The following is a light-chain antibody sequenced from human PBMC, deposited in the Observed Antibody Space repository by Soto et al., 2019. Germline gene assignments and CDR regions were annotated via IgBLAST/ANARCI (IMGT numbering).Light chain of an antibody. J-gene: IGLJ2*01. CDR1: SSDVGSYNL. CDR3: CSYAGSITLPYVV. Sequence: QSVLTQPASVSGSPGQSITISCTGTSSDVGSYNLVSWYQQHPGKAPKLMISEGSKRPSGVSNRFSGSKSGNTASLTISGLQAEDEADYYCCSYAGSITLPYVVFGGGTKLTVL. V-gene: IGLV2-23*03. CDR2: EGS.